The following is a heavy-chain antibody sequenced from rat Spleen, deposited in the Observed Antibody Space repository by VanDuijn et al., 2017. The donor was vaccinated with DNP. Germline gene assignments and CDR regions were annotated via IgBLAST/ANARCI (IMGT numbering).Heavy chain of an antibody. V-gene: IGHV5-31*01. CDR3: AKGGDYGGFDY. Sequence: VQLKESGPGLVQPSQTLSLTCTVSGFSLTGYNVHWIRQVPGKGLEWVASIANSGGDSYYPDSVKGRFTISRDNAKNTLYLQMNSLRSEDTASYYCAKGGDYGGFDYWGQGVMVTVSS. CDR2: IANSGGDS. D-gene: IGHD1-11*01. CDR1: GFSLTGYN. J-gene: IGHJ2*01.